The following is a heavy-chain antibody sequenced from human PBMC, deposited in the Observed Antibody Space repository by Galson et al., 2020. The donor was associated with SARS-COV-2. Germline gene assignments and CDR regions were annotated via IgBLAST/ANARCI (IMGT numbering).Heavy chain of an antibody. J-gene: IGHJ4*02. V-gene: IGHV3-21*01. D-gene: IGHD2-21*02. CDR1: GFTFSSYS. CDR2: ISSSSSYI. CDR3: AREENFFLVVTATRMCYFDY. Sequence: GESLKISCAASGFTFSSYSMNWVRQAPGKGLEWVSSISSSSSYIYYADSVKGRFTISRDNAKNSLYLQMNSLRAEDTAVYYCAREENFFLVVTATRMCYFDYWGRGTLATVSS.